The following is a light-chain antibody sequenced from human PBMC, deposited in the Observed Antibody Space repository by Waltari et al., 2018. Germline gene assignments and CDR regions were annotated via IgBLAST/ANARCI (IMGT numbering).Light chain of an antibody. Sequence: QSALTQPASVSGFPGQSITISCTTSSSDRGGYSFFSWYQQHPGKAPKLMIYDVSHRPSGVSNRFSGSKSGNTASLTISGLQPEDEADYYCSSYTSIIPPFLFGTGTKVTVL. V-gene: IGLV2-14*01. CDR2: DVS. J-gene: IGLJ1*01. CDR3: SSYTSIIPPFL. CDR1: SSDRGGYSF.